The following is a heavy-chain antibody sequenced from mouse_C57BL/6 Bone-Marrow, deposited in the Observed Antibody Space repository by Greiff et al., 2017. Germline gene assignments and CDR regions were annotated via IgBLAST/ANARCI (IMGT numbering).Heavy chain of an antibody. D-gene: IGHD1-1*01. Sequence: VQLKQSGAELVKPGASVKLSCTASGFNIKDYYMHWVKQRTEQGLEWIGRIDPEAGETKYAPKFQGKATITADTSSNTAYLQLSSLTSEDTAVYYCARVDYYGSSRYFDVWGTGTTVTVSS. V-gene: IGHV14-2*01. CDR1: GFNIKDYY. J-gene: IGHJ1*03. CDR2: IDPEAGET. CDR3: ARVDYYGSSRYFDV.